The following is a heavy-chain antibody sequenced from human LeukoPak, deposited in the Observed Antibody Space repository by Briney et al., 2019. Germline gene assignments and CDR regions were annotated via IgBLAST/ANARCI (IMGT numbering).Heavy chain of an antibody. J-gene: IGHJ4*02. CDR2: IYHSGST. D-gene: IGHD3-10*01. Sequence: SETLSLTCAVSGYSISSGYYWGWIRQPPGKGLEWIGSIYHSGSTYYNPSLKSRVTISVDTSKNQFSLKLSSVTAADTAVYYRARLSPGLLWFGESKYYFDYWGQGTLVTVSS. CDR3: ARLSPGLLWFGESKYYFDY. CDR1: GYSISSGYY. V-gene: IGHV4-38-2*01.